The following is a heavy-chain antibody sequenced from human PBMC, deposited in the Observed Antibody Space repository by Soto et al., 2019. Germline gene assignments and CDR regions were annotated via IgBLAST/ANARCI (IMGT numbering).Heavy chain of an antibody. CDR2: IKQDGSEK. Sequence: GGSLRLSCAASGFSFSSHWMNWVRQAPGKGLEWVANIKQDGSEKYYVESVKGRYTISRDNAKNSLYLQMNSLRAEDTAMYYCARLRSGYWGQGTLVTAPQ. V-gene: IGHV3-7*01. CDR1: GFSFSSHW. J-gene: IGHJ4*02. CDR3: ARLRSGY.